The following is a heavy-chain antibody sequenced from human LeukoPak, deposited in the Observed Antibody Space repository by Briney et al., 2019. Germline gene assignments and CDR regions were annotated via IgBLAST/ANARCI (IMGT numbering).Heavy chain of an antibody. CDR1: GGSISSHY. CDR2: IYYSGST. D-gene: IGHD5-18*01. V-gene: IGHV4-59*11. CDR3: ARELSGYSYGYYYYYMDV. J-gene: IGHJ6*03. Sequence: SETLSLTCTVSGGSISSHYWSWIRQPPGKGLEWIGYIYYSGSTNYNPSLKSRVTISVDTSKNQFSLKLSSVTAADTAVYYCARELSGYSYGYYYYYMDVWGKGTMVTVSS.